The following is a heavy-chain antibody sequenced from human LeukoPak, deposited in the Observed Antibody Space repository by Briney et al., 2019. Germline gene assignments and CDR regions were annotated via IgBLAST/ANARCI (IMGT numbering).Heavy chain of an antibody. V-gene: IGHV1-2*02. CDR3: ARDLAMVRGVIDTSFDY. Sequence: EASVKVSCKASGYTFTGYYMHWVRQAPGQGLEWMGWINPNSGGTSYAQKFQGRVTMTRDTSISTAYMELSRLRSDDTAVYYCARDLAMVRGVIDTSFDYWGQGTLVTVSS. J-gene: IGHJ4*02. D-gene: IGHD3-10*01. CDR1: GYTFTGYY. CDR2: INPNSGGT.